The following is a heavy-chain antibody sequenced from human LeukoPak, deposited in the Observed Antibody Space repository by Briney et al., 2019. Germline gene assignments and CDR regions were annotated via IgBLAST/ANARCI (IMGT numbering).Heavy chain of an antibody. Sequence: SQTLSLTCTVSGGSISSGSYYWSWIRQPAGKGLEWIGRFYTSGGTNYNPSLKSRVTILVDTSKNQFTLKLSSVTAADTAVYYCARGISSGWFYDAFDIWGQGTMVTVSS. V-gene: IGHV4-61*02. J-gene: IGHJ3*02. CDR3: ARGISSGWFYDAFDI. CDR1: GGSISSGSYY. CDR2: FYTSGGT. D-gene: IGHD6-19*01.